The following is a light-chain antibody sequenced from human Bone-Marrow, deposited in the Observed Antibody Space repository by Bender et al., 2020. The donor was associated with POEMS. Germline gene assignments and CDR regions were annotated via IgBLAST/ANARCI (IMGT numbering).Light chain of an antibody. CDR2: EVS. CDR3: CSYAGSSTLYV. Sequence: QSALTQPPSASGSPGQSVTISCTGTSSTVGDYNYVSWYQQHPGKAPKLMIYEVSKRPSGVSNRFSGSKSGNTASLTISGLQAEDEADYYCCSYAGSSTLYVFGTGTKVTVL. J-gene: IGLJ1*01. CDR1: SSTVGDYNY. V-gene: IGLV2-23*02.